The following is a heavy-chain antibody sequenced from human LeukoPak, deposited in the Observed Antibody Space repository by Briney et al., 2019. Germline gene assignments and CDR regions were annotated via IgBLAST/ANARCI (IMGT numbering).Heavy chain of an antibody. V-gene: IGHV4-39*07. Sequence: SETLSLTCTVSGGSISSGDYYWSWIRQPPGKGLEWIGSIYYSGSTHYNPSLKSRVTISVDTSKNQFSLKLSSVTAADTAVYYCARGATFPVWFGEQSAYGMDVWGQGTTVTVSS. CDR1: GGSISSGDYY. CDR3: ARGATFPVWFGEQSAYGMDV. CDR2: IYYSGST. J-gene: IGHJ6*02. D-gene: IGHD3-10*01.